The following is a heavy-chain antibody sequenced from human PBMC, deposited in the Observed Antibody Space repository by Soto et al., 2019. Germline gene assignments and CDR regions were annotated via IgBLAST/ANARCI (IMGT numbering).Heavy chain of an antibody. CDR1: GYAFADFA. D-gene: IGHD2-15*01. CDR2: ISGVEGGT. CDR3: ARDPLYCSGSFCAASYNWFDP. Sequence: QVHLVQSGAEVKKPGASVKVSCKASGYAFADFALHWVRQAPGQRPEWMGWISGVEGGTKYAQKFQGRVTFASETSANTAYMELSGLTSADTAVYFCARDPLYCSGSFCAASYNWFDPWGQGTLVTVSS. J-gene: IGHJ5*02. V-gene: IGHV1-3*01.